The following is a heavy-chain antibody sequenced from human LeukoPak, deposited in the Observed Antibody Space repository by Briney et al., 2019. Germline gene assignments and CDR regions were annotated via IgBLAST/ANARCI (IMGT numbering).Heavy chain of an antibody. CDR2: INWNGGST. V-gene: IGHV3-20*04. D-gene: IGHD6-13*01. CDR3: VRTAPHPPRSNWYRGDDAFEI. J-gene: IGHJ3*02. CDR1: GFTVSSNY. Sequence: GGSLRLSCAASGFTVSSNYMSWVRQAPGKGLEWVSGINWNGGSTGYADSVKGRFTISRDNAKNSLYLQMNSLRPEDTAVYYCVRTAPHPPRSNWYRGDDAFEIWGQGTMVTVSS.